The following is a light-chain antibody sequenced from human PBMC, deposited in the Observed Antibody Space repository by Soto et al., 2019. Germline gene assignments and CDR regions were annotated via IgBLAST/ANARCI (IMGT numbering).Light chain of an antibody. V-gene: IGLV2-14*01. J-gene: IGLJ3*02. CDR2: EVS. CDR1: SSDVGGYDF. CDR3: SSYTSSTTLV. Sequence: QSALTQPASVSGSPGQSITISCTGTSSDVGGYDFVSWYQQRPGKAPKLMIYEVSHRPSGVSNRFSGSKSGNTASLTISGLLPEDEADYYCSSYTSSTTLVFGGGTQLTVL.